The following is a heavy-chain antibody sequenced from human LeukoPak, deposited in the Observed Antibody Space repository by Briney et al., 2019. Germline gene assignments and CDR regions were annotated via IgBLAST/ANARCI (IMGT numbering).Heavy chain of an antibody. J-gene: IGHJ4*02. Sequence: GGSLRLSCAASGFTFSSYEMNWVRQAPGKGLEWVSYISSSGSTIYYADSVKGRFTISRDNAKNTLYLQMNSLRAEDTAVYYCARGGNNDYYDSSGYANYWGQGTLVTVSS. D-gene: IGHD3-22*01. CDR1: GFTFSSYE. V-gene: IGHV3-48*03. CDR2: ISSSGSTI. CDR3: ARGGNNDYYDSSGYANY.